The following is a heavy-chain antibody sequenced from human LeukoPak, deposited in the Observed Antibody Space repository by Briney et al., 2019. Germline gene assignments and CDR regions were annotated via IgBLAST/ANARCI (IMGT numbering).Heavy chain of an antibody. CDR1: GFTFSSYG. J-gene: IGHJ4*02. CDR3: AKTDNPTLRFCEWFAPTTIDY. CDR2: ISYDGSNK. Sequence: GGSLRLSCAASGFTFSSYGMHWVRQAPGKGLEWVAVISYDGSNKYYADSVKGRFTISRDNSKNTLYLQMNSLRAEDTAVYYCAKTDNPTLRFCEWFAPTTIDYWGQGTLVTVSS. D-gene: IGHD3-3*01. V-gene: IGHV3-30*18.